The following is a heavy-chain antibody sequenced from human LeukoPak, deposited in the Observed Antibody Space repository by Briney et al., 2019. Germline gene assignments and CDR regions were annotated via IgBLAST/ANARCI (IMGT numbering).Heavy chain of an antibody. D-gene: IGHD4-17*01. V-gene: IGHV3-7*03. CDR2: IKEDGNEK. CDR1: GVTFSSYW. J-gene: IGHJ3*02. CDR3: AKYGDYVGYDAFDI. Sequence: GGSLRLSCAASGVTFSSYWMSWVRQAPGKGLEWVANIKEDGNEKYYVDSVKGRFTISRDNAKNSLYLQMNSLRAEDTAVYYCAKYGDYVGYDAFDIWGQGTMVTVSS.